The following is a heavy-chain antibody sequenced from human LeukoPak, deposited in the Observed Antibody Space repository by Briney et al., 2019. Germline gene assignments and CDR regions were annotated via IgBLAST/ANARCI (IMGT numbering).Heavy chain of an antibody. Sequence: PGGSLRLSCAAFGFTVSRNHMTWVRQAPGKGLEWVSIIYSGGSTYYADSVRGRFTISRDSSQNILYLQMNGLRAEDTAVYYCVTLPTGDYWGQGTLVTVSS. CDR1: GFTVSRNH. J-gene: IGHJ4*02. CDR2: IYSGGST. V-gene: IGHV3-53*01. D-gene: IGHD2-15*01. CDR3: VTLPTGDY.